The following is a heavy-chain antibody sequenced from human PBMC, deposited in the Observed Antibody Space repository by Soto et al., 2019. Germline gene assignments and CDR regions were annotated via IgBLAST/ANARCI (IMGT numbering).Heavy chain of an antibody. CDR1: GCTFSSYG. V-gene: IGHV3-30*18. D-gene: IGHD2-15*01. CDR3: AKIYCSGGSCYEYYYYYYGMDV. CDR2: ISYDGSNK. Sequence: GGSLRLSCAASGCTFSSYGMHWVRKATGKGLEWVAVISYDGSNKYYADSVKGRFTISRDNSKNTLYLQMNSLRAEDTAVYYYAKIYCSGGSCYEYYYYYYGMDVWGQGTTVTVSS. J-gene: IGHJ6*02.